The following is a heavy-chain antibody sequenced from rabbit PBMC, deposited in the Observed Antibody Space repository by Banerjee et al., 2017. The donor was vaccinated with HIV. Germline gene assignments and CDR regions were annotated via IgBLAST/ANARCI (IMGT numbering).Heavy chain of an antibody. J-gene: IGHJ4*01. D-gene: IGHD6-1*01. CDR2: IYIGDGST. Sequence: QEQLKESGGGLVQPGGSLKLSCEASGFDFSNYYMSWVRQAPGKGPEWIACIYIGDGSTYYASWVNGRFTISRSTSLNTVTLQMTSLTAADTATYSCARMTYGYAGYLYGWGPGTLVTVS. V-gene: IGHV1S47*01. CDR3: ARMTYGYAGYLYG. CDR1: GFDFSNYY.